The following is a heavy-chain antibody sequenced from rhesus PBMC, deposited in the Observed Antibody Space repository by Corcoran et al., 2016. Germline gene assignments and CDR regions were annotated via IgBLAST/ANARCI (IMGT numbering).Heavy chain of an antibody. Sequence: EVQLVQSGAEVKKPGASVKISCKASGYTFTDYYLHWVRQAPGKGLEWMGRVDPEDGEAIHAEKCQNRVTITADTSTDTAYMELSSLRSEDTAVYYCATYCTGSGCYFDYWGQGVLVTVSS. CDR3: ATYCTGSGCYFDY. V-gene: IGHV1-111*02. D-gene: IGHD2-21*01. CDR2: VDPEDGEA. CDR1: GYTFTDYY. J-gene: IGHJ4*01.